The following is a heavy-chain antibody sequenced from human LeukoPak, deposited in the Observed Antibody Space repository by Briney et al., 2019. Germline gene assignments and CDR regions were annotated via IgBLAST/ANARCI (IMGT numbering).Heavy chain of an antibody. Sequence: SETLSLTCAVSGGSISSENWWTWARQPPGKGLEWIGEIYHRGGINYNPSLKSRVTISLDKSKNQFSLKLFSVTAADTAFYYCARERRRAVDSWGQGSLVTVSS. CDR3: ARERRRAVDS. V-gene: IGHV4-4*02. CDR1: GGSISSENW. CDR2: IYHRGGI. J-gene: IGHJ4*02.